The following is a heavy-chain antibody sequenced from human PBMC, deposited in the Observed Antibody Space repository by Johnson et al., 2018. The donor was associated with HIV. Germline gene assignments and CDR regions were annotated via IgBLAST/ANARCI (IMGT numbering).Heavy chain of an antibody. CDR3: ARARLYSTTWLDGFDI. D-gene: IGHD6-13*01. J-gene: IGHJ3*02. CDR2: IDWNGGST. V-gene: IGHV3-20*04. CDR1: GFTVSSIE. Sequence: VQLVESRGVLVQPGGSLRLSCAASGFTVSSIEMSWVRQAPGKGLEWVSGIDWNGGSTGYADSVKGRFTISRANAKNSLYLQMNGLRAEDTALDYCARARLYSTTWLDGFDIWGQGTMVTVSS.